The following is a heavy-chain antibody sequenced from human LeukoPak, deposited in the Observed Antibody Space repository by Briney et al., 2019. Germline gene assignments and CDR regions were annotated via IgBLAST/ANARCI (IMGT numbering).Heavy chain of an antibody. D-gene: IGHD3-9*01. Sequence: GGSLRLSCAASGFTYSSYAMSWVRQAPGRGLEWVSSIRGSGESTYYTDSVKGRFTISRDNSQNTLYLQMNSLRGGDTAVYYCAQVRADFGRYFGSWGRGTLVTVSS. J-gene: IGHJ4*02. CDR3: AQVRADFGRYFGS. CDR2: IRGSGEST. V-gene: IGHV3-23*01. CDR1: GFTYSSYA.